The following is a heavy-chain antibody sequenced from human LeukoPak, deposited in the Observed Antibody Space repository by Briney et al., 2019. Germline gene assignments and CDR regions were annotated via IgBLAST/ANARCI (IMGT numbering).Heavy chain of an antibody. CDR2: IYTSGST. CDR3: ARDVTVAPYYDFWSGAYYGGAFDI. Sequence: SETLSLTCTVSGGSISSYDWSWIRQPAGKGLEWIGRIYTSGSTNYNPSLKSRVTMSVDTSKNQFSLKLSSVTAADTAVYYCARDVTVAPYYDFWSGAYYGGAFDIWGQGTMVTVSS. J-gene: IGHJ3*02. D-gene: IGHD3-3*01. CDR1: GGSISSYD. V-gene: IGHV4-4*07.